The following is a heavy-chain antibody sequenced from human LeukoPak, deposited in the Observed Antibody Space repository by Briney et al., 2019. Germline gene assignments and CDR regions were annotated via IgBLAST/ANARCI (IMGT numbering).Heavy chain of an antibody. V-gene: IGHV3-30*03. CDR2: ISYDGTEK. Sequence: GGSLRLSCVASGFTFSNYAMHWVRQAPGKGLEWVAVISYDGTEKKCADSVKGRFTISRDNSKNTLYLEMSSLRGKDTAIYYCAPRLLDYWGQGTLVTVSS. J-gene: IGHJ4*02. CDR1: GFTFSNYA. D-gene: IGHD6-25*01. CDR3: APRLLDY.